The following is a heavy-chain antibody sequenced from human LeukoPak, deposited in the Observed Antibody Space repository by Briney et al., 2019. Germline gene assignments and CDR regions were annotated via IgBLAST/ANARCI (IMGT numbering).Heavy chain of an antibody. CDR1: GYRFTSYG. V-gene: IGHV1-18*01. CDR3: ARGGEGDILTGLVFDY. D-gene: IGHD3-9*01. CDR2: ISAYNGNT. J-gene: IGHJ4*02. Sequence: GASVKVSCKASGYRFTSYGISWVRQAPGQGLEWMGWISAYNGNTNYAQKLQGRVTMTTDTSTSTAYMELRSLRSDDTAVYYCARGGEGDILTGLVFDYWGQGTLVTVSS.